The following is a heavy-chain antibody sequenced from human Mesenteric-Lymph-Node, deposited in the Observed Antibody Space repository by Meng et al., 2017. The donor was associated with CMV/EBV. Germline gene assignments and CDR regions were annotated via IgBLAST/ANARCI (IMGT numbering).Heavy chain of an antibody. D-gene: IGHD3-10*01. CDR3: ARLFPNYYYDSGSYYYY. J-gene: IGHJ4*02. CDR2: INTNTGNP. V-gene: IGHV7-4-1*02. CDR1: YTFTSYA. Sequence: YTFTSYAMNWVRQAPGQGLEWMGWINTNTGNPTYAQGFTGRFVFSLDTSVSTAYLQISSLKAEDTAVYYCARLFPNYYYDSGSYYYYWGQGTLVTVSS.